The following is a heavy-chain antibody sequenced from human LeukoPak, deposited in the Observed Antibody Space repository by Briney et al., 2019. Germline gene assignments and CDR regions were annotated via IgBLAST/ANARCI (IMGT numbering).Heavy chain of an antibody. CDR1: GFTFSSYA. J-gene: IGHJ4*02. Sequence: GGSLRLSCVASGFTFSSYAMSWVRQAPGKGLEWVSAISGSGGSTYYADSVKGRFTISRDNSKNTLYLQMNSLRAEDTAVYYCAKVNSRSSSWYRGGGYFDYWGQGTLVTVSS. D-gene: IGHD6-13*01. CDR3: AKVNSRSSSWYRGGGYFDY. V-gene: IGHV3-23*01. CDR2: ISGSGGST.